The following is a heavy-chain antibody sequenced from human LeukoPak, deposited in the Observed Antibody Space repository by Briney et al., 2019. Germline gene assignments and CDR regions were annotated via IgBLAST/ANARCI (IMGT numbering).Heavy chain of an antibody. CDR1: GGSFSGYY. CDR3: ARTAAGYYYYMDV. V-gene: IGHV4-34*01. J-gene: IGHJ6*03. D-gene: IGHD6-25*01. CDR2: INHSGST. Sequence: NPSETLSLTCAVYGGSFSGYYWSWIRQPPGKGLEWIGEINHSGSTNYNPSLNSRVTISVDTSKNQFSLKLSSVTAADTAVYYCARTAAGYYYYMDVWGKGTTVTVSS.